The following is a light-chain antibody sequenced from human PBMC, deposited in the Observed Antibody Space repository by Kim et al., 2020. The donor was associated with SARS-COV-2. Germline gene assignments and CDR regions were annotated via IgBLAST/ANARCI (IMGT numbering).Light chain of an antibody. CDR1: TNDVGGYKY. J-gene: IGLJ1*01. V-gene: IGLV2-14*03. CDR2: DVN. Sequence: GQSITISCTGTTNDVGGYKYVSWYQHHPGQAPKLMIFDVNNRPSGISYRFSGSKSGNTASLTISGLRDDDEADYYCSSYTSGSTFVFGSGTKVTVL. CDR3: SSYTSGSTFV.